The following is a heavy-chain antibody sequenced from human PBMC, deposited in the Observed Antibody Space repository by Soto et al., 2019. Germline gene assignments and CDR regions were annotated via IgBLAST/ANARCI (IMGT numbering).Heavy chain of an antibody. D-gene: IGHD5-12*01. J-gene: IGHJ3*01. CDR1: GYTFTSYA. CDR2: INAGNGHT. Sequence: QVQLVQSGAELKKPGASVKVSCKASGYTFTSYALHWVRQAPGQRLEWLGWINAGNGHTKYSREFRDRHTITMATYASTAYMELRSLKSADTAVFYCARDFAGGLNDAFDLWGQGTMVTVSS. CDR3: ARDFAGGLNDAFDL. V-gene: IGHV1-3*01.